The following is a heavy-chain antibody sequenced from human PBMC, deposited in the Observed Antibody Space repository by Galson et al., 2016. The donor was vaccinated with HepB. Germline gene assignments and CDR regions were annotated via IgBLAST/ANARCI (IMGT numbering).Heavy chain of an antibody. CDR2: VSYDGFNE. D-gene: IGHD5-18*01. V-gene: IGHV3-30*18. CDR1: GFTFSSYG. J-gene: IGHJ4*02. Sequence: SLRLSCAASGFTFSSYGMHWVRQAPGKGLEWVAFVSYDGFNEYSADSVKGRFTISSDNSKNTLYLQMNSLRAEDTALYYCAKDHRAYSYGHHYFDYWGQGTLVIVSS. CDR3: AKDHRAYSYGHHYFDY.